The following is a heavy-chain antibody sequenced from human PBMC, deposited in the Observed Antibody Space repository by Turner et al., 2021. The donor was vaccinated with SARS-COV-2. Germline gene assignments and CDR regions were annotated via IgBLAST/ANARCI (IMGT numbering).Heavy chain of an antibody. CDR3: AKGIAAAGTMGS. V-gene: IGHV3-30*18. D-gene: IGHD6-13*01. Sequence: QVQLVESGGGVVQPGWSLRLSCAASGFTFSSYGMHWVRQAPGKGLEWVAVISYDGSNKYYADSVKGRFTISRDNSKNTLYLQMNSLRAEDTAVYYCAKGIAAAGTMGSWGQGTLVTVSS. CDR1: GFTFSSYG. CDR2: ISYDGSNK. J-gene: IGHJ5*02.